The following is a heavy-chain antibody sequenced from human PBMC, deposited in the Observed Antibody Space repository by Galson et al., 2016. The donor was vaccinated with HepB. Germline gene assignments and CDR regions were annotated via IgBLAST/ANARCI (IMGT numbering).Heavy chain of an antibody. V-gene: IGHV3-33*01. CDR2: TWYDGSNK. CDR1: GFIFSRHA. J-gene: IGHJ4*02. CDR3: ARSDGDGYYFDY. D-gene: IGHD4-17*01. Sequence: SLRLSCAVSGFIFSRHAMHWVRQAPGKGLEWVAVTWYDGSNKYYADSVKGRFTISRDNSKNTLYLQMNSLRAEDTAVYYCARSDGDGYYFDYWGQRTLVTVSS.